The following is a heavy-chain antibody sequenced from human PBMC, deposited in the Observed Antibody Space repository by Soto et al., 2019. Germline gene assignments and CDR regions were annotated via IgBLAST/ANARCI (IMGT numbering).Heavy chain of an antibody. D-gene: IGHD2-15*01. CDR2: IYYSGST. J-gene: IGHJ5*02. CDR3: ARTPPDCSGGSCYPNTLNWFDP. Sequence: TLSLTCTVSGGSISSYYWSWIRQPPGKGLEWIGYIYYSGSTNYNPSLKSRVTISVDTSKNQFSLKLSSVTAADTAVYYCARTPPDCSGGSCYPNTLNWFDPWGQGTLVTVSS. CDR1: GGSISSYY. V-gene: IGHV4-59*08.